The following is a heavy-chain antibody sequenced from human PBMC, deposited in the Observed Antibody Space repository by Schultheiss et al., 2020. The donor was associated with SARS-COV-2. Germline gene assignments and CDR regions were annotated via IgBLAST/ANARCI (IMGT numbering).Heavy chain of an antibody. J-gene: IGHJ5*02. D-gene: IGHD3-22*01. CDR3: AISPNYYDSSGYAP. Sequence: GESLKISCAASGFTFSSYSMNWVRQAPGKGLEWVSSISSSCSYIYYADSVKGRFTISRDNAKNSLYLQMNSLRAEDTAVYYCAISPNYYDSSGYAPWPLGTLVTVSS. CDR1: GFTFSSYS. CDR2: ISSSCSYI. V-gene: IGHV3-21*01.